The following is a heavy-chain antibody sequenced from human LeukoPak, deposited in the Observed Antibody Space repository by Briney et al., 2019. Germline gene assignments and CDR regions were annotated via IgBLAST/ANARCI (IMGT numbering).Heavy chain of an antibody. CDR3: ATAHRGTHFDY. Sequence: PGGSLRLSCAASGFTFSSYEMNWVRQAPGKGLEWVSYISSSGSTIYYADSVKGRFTISRDNAKNSLYLQMNSLRAEDTAVYYCATAHRGTHFDYWGQGTLVTVSS. J-gene: IGHJ4*02. V-gene: IGHV3-48*03. D-gene: IGHD3-16*01. CDR1: GFTFSSYE. CDR2: ISSSGSTI.